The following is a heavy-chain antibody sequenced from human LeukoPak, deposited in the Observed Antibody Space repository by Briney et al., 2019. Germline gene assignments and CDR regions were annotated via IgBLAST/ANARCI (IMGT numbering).Heavy chain of an antibody. CDR3: AKLGGYSSGWYYY. Sequence: RTGGSLRLSCAASGFTFSSYAMSWVRQAPGKGLEWVSAISGSGGSTYYADSVKGRFTISRDNSKNTLYLQMNSLRAEDTAVYYCAKLGGYSSGWYYYWGRGTLVTVSS. D-gene: IGHD6-19*01. J-gene: IGHJ4*02. CDR2: ISGSGGST. V-gene: IGHV3-23*01. CDR1: GFTFSSYA.